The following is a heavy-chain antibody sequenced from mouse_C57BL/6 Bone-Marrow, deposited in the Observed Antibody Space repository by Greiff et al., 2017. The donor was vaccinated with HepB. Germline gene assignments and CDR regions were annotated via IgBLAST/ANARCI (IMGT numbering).Heavy chain of an antibody. D-gene: IGHD2-4*01. Sequence: EVKLMESGGGLVQPGGSLSLSCAASGFTFTDYYMSWVRQPPGKALEWLGFIRNKANGYTTEYSASVKGRFTISRDNSQSILYLQMNALRAEDSATYYCARSLYDYDPYYDYWGQGTTLTVSS. CDR2: IRNKANGYTT. CDR3: ARSLYDYDPYYDY. V-gene: IGHV7-3*01. J-gene: IGHJ2*01. CDR1: GFTFTDYY.